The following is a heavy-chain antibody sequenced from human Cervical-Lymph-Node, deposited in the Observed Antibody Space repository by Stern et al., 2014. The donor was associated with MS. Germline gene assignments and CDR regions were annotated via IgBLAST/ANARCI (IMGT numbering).Heavy chain of an antibody. CDR2: IYYSGST. Sequence: VQLVESGPGLVKPSQTLSLTCTVSGGSISSDDYYWSWIRQHPGKDLEWIGYIYYSGSTYFNPSLKSRVTISVDTTKSQFSLKLSSVTAADTAVYYCARDGPQVGAGSFDIWGQGTMVTVSS. CDR3: ARDGPQVGAGSFDI. J-gene: IGHJ3*02. D-gene: IGHD1-26*01. V-gene: IGHV4-31*03. CDR1: GGSISSDDYY.